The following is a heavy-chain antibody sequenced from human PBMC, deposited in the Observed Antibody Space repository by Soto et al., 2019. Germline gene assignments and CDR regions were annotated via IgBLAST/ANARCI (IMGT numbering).Heavy chain of an antibody. V-gene: IGHV3-33*01. J-gene: IGHJ4*02. CDR1: GFTFGTYA. D-gene: IGHD2-21*01. Sequence: GGSLRLSCAASGFTFGTYAMHWVRQAPGKGLEWVAGIWYDGRIENYAESVKGRFSISRDNSKNTVSLNMNCLRVEETAIYYCARADCGGQCACDYWGQGTLVTVSS. CDR3: ARADCGGQCACDY. CDR2: IWYDGRIE.